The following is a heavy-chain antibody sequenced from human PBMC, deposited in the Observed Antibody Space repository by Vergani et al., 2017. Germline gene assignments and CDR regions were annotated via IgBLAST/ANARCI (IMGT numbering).Heavy chain of an antibody. J-gene: IGHJ3*02. D-gene: IGHD2-2*01. CDR3: AKAPCSSTSCYAIVAFDI. V-gene: IGHV4-59*01. CDR2: MYHSGST. CDR1: GGSMSGYY. Sequence: QVRLQESGPGLVKPSETLYLTCSVPGGSMSGYYWSWIRQPPGKELEWIGYMYHSGSTNYNPSLETRVTISVDTSKNQFSLKLSSVTAADTAVYYCAKAPCSSTSCYAIVAFDIWGQGTMVTVSS.